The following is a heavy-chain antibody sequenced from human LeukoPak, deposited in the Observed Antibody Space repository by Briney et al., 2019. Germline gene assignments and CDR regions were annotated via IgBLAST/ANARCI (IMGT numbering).Heavy chain of an antibody. D-gene: IGHD5-24*01. V-gene: IGHV4-34*01. Sequence: SETLSLTCAVYGGSFSGYYWGWIRQPPGKGLEWIGEINHSGSTNYNPSLKSRVTISVDTSKNQFSLKLSSVTAADTAVYYCAREGDGYRIDYWGQGTLVTVSS. J-gene: IGHJ4*02. CDR2: INHSGST. CDR3: AREGDGYRIDY. CDR1: GGSFSGYY.